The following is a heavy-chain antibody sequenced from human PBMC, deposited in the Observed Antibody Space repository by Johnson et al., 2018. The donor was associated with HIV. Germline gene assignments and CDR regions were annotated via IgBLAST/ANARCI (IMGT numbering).Heavy chain of an antibody. J-gene: IGHJ3*02. CDR2: IGTAGET. D-gene: IGHD3-3*01. V-gene: IGHV3-13*01. CDR1: GFTFSSYD. CDR3: AKDVGNYWPDAFDI. Sequence: VQLLESGGGVVQPGGSLRLSCAASGFTFSSYDMHWVRQATGKGLEWVSAIGTAGETYYPGSVKGRFTISRDNSKNTVYLQMNSLRTEDTAVYYCAKDVGNYWPDAFDIWGQGTKVTVSS.